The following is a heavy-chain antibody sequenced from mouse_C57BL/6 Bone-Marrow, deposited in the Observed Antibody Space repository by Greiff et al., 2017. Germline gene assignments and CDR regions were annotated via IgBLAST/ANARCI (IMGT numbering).Heavy chain of an antibody. CDR3: ARGDGYDDAMDY. Sequence: EVQLQQSGPELVKPGASVKISCKASGYTFTDYYMNWVKQSHGKSLEWIGDINPNNGGTSYNQKFKGKATLTVDKSSSTAYMELRSLTSEDSAVYYCARGDGYDDAMDYWGQGTSVTVSS. J-gene: IGHJ4*01. V-gene: IGHV1-26*01. CDR1: GYTFTDYY. D-gene: IGHD2-2*01. CDR2: INPNNGGT.